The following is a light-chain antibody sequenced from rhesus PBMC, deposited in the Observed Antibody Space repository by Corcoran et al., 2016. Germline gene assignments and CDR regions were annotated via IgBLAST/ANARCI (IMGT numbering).Light chain of an antibody. V-gene: IGKV1S5*01. CDR2: AAS. CDR3: YQHSSGYS. CDR1: QTISSY. J-gene: IGKJ2*01. Sequence: DIQMTQSPSSLSASVGDRVTITCRASQTISSYLAWYQQKPGKVPKLLIYAASSLESGVPSRFSGSGSGTEFTLTISSLQPEDFGVYHCYQHSSGYSFGQGTKVEIK.